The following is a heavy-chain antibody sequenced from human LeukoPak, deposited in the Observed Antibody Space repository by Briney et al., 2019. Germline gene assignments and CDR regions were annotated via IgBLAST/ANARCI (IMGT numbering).Heavy chain of an antibody. V-gene: IGHV4-4*07. CDR3: ARGDYYGSGSYLYYYYYMDV. CDR2: IYTSGST. Sequence: PSETLSPTCTVSGGSISSYYWSWIRQPAGKGLEWIGRIYTSGSTNYNPSLKSRVTMSVDTSKNQFSLKLSSVTAADTAVYYCARGDYYGSGSYLYYYYYMDVWGKGTTVTVSS. J-gene: IGHJ6*03. CDR1: GGSISSYY. D-gene: IGHD3-10*01.